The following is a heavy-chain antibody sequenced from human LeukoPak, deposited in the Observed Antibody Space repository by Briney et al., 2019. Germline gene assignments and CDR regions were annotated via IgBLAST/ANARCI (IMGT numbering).Heavy chain of an antibody. CDR3: ARSKRGPPSDFPY. CDR2: INPNSGDT. V-gene: IGHV1-2*02. CDR1: GYTFTGYY. J-gene: IGHJ4*02. Sequence: EASVKVSCKTSGYTFTGYYIHWVRQAPGQGLEWMGWINPNSGDTNYAQKFQGRVTMTRDTSISTAYMELSRLRSDDTAVYYCARSKRGPPSDFPYWGQGTLVTVSS. D-gene: IGHD2-21*02.